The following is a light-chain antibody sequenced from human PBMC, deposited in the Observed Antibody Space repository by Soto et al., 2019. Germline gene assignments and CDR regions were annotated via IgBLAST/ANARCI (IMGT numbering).Light chain of an antibody. J-gene: IGKJ5*01. Sequence: ENVLTQSPGTLTLSPGERATLSCRASQTVSSYLTWYQQRPGQAPRLLIYGASKRASGIPDRFSGSGSGTDFTLTNSRLEPEDFAIYYCQQYGTSPITFGQGTRLEIK. CDR2: GAS. V-gene: IGKV3-20*01. CDR1: QTVSSY. CDR3: QQYGTSPIT.